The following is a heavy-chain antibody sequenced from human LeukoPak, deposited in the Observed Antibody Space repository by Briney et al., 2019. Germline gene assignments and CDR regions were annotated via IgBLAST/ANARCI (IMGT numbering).Heavy chain of an antibody. J-gene: IGHJ4*02. Sequence: ASVKVSCKASGYTFTGYYMHWVRQAPGQGLEWMGWINPNSGGTNYAHKYQGRVTMTTDTSTSTAYMELRSLRSDDTAVYYCARDGRGYCSSTSCYQPDYWGQGTLVTVSS. CDR3: ARDGRGYCSSTSCYQPDY. CDR1: GYTFTGYY. V-gene: IGHV1-2*07. CDR2: INPNSGGT. D-gene: IGHD2-2*01.